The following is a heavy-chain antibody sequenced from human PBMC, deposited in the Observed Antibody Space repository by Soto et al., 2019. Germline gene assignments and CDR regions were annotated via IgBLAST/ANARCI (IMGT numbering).Heavy chain of an antibody. D-gene: IGHD5-18*01. CDR1: GFTFSGSA. CDR3: TRQIGYSYGTFYYYYGMDV. CDR2: IRSKANSYAT. Sequence: GGSLRLSCAASGFTFSGSAMHWVRQASGKWLEWVGRIRSKANSYATAYAASVKGRFTISRDDSKNTAYLQMNSLKTEDTAVYYCTRQIGYSYGTFYYYYGMDVWGQGXTVTVYS. J-gene: IGHJ6*02. V-gene: IGHV3-73*01.